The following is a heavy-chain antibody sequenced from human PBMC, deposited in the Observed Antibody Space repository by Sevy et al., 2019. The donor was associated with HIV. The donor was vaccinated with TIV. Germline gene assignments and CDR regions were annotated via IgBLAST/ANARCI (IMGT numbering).Heavy chain of an antibody. CDR3: ARDSYYDFWSGYRDYHYYYGMDV. J-gene: IGHJ6*02. Sequence: GGSLRLSCAASGFTFSSYWMHWVRQAPGKGLVWVSRINSDGSSTSYADSVKGRFTISRDNAKKTLYLQMNSLRAEDKAVYYCARDSYYDFWSGYRDYHYYYGMDVWGQGTTVTVSS. V-gene: IGHV3-74*01. CDR1: GFTFSSYW. CDR2: INSDGSST. D-gene: IGHD3-3*01.